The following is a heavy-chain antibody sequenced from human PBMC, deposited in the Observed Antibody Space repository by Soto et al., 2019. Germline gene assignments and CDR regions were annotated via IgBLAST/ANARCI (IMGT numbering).Heavy chain of an antibody. CDR3: ASCYYSSGSYYSGVGAFDI. Sequence: PSETLSLTCTVSGGSISSGGYYWSWIRQHPGKGLEWIGYIYYSGSTYYNPSLKSRVTISVDTSKNQFSLKLSSVTAADTAVYYCASCYYSSGSYYSGVGAFDIWGQGTMVTVSS. CDR1: GGSISSGGYY. V-gene: IGHV4-31*03. D-gene: IGHD3-10*01. CDR2: IYYSGST. J-gene: IGHJ3*02.